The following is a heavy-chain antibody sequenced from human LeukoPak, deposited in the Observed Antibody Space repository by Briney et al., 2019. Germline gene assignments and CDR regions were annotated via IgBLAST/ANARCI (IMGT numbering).Heavy chain of an antibody. V-gene: IGHV1-2*02. CDR3: ARGGEDSGYYALPFDY. CDR2: INPNSGGT. Sequence: ASVKVSCKASGYTFTGYYMHWVRQAPGQGLEWMGCINPNSGGTNYAQKFQGRVTMTRDTSISTAYMELSRLRSDDTAVYYCARGGEDSGYYALPFDYWGQGTLVTVSS. CDR1: GYTFTGYY. D-gene: IGHD3-22*01. J-gene: IGHJ4*02.